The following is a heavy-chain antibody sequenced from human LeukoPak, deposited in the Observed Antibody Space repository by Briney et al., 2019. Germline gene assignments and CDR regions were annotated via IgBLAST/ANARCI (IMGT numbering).Heavy chain of an antibody. D-gene: IGHD4-11*01. J-gene: IGHJ4*02. CDR2: ISPDGSTT. V-gene: IGHV3-74*01. CDR3: TRDRTTITLFEL. CDR1: GFTFSSYS. Sequence: GGSLRLSCAASGFTFSSYSMNWVRQAPGKGLVWVSRISPDGSTTGYADSVKGRFTASRDNARNTLYLQINSLRAEDSAVYYCTRDRTTITLFELWGQGTLVTVSS.